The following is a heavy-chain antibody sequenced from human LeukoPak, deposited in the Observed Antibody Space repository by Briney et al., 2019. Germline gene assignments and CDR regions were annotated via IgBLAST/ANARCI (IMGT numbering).Heavy chain of an antibody. V-gene: IGHV4-59*01. CDR1: GGSISSYY. D-gene: IGHD5-18*01. CDR3: ARGYSYANYYYYYMDV. CDR2: IYYSGST. Sequence: SETLSLTCTVSGGSISSYYWSWIRQPPGKGLEWIGYIYYSGSTNYNPSLKSRVTISVDTSKNQFSLKLSPVTAADTAVYYCARGYSYANYYYYYMDVWGKGTTVTVSS. J-gene: IGHJ6*03.